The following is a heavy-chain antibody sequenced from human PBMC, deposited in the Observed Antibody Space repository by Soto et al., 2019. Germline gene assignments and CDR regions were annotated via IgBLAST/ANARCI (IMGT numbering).Heavy chain of an antibody. CDR1: GGTFSSYA. Sequence: ASVKVSCKASGGTFSSYAISWVRQAPGQGLEWMGGIIPIFGTANYAQKFQGRVTITADESTSTAYMELSSLRSEDTAVYYCARVPYCGGDCYYGFDYWGQGTLVTVSS. V-gene: IGHV1-69*13. J-gene: IGHJ4*02. CDR3: ARVPYCGGDCYYGFDY. CDR2: IIPIFGTA. D-gene: IGHD2-21*02.